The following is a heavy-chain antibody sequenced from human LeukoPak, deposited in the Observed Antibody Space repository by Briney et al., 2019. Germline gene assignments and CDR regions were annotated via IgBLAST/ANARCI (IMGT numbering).Heavy chain of an antibody. V-gene: IGHV5-51*01. CDR2: IYPGDSDT. CDR3: ARPGRVVGATKGAFDI. Sequence: GESLKISCKGSGYSFTSYWIGWVRQMPGKGLEWMGIIYPGDSDTRYSPSFQGQVTISADKSISTAYLQWSSLKASDTAIYYCARPGRVVGATKGAFDIWGQGTMVTVSS. CDR1: GYSFTSYW. J-gene: IGHJ3*02. D-gene: IGHD1-26*01.